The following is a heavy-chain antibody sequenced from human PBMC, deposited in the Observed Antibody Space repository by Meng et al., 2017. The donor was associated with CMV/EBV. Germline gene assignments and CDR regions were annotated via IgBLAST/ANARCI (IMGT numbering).Heavy chain of an antibody. CDR3: ASGGLFGVVNNWFDP. D-gene: IGHD3-3*01. J-gene: IGHJ5*02. Sequence: GAFLMISCAASGFTFSSYEMNWVRQAPGKGLEWVSYISSSGNTIYYPDSEKGRFTISRENAKNSLYLPMNSLRAEDTAVYYCASGGLFGVVNNWFDPWGQGTLVTVSS. V-gene: IGHV3-48*03. CDR2: ISSSGNTI. CDR1: GFTFSSYE.